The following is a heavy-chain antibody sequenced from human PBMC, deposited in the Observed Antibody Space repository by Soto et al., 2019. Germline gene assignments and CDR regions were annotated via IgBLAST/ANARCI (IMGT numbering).Heavy chain of an antibody. CDR1: GYPVTAYY. CDR3: ARGGGVGVAGSAAFDM. CDR2: INPVTGAA. V-gene: IGHV1-2*02. D-gene: IGHD3-3*01. Sequence: QLHLVQSGAVVKKPGASVTVSCSASGYPVTAYYMHWVRQAPGRGLEWMGGINPVTGAAKYTQTFRGRGTMTRDTSTRTVFMELSGLTSEDTAVFYCARGGGVGVAGSAAFDMWGQGTLVTVSS. J-gene: IGHJ3*02.